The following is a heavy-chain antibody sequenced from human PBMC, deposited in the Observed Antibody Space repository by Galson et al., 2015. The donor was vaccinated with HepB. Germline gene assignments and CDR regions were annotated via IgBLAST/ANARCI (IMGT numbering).Heavy chain of an antibody. CDR3: AKDQREYYDFWSGYYSGGTCDY. V-gene: IGHV3-23*01. D-gene: IGHD3-3*01. J-gene: IGHJ4*02. CDR1: GFSVSRYA. Sequence: LIVSGAVSGFSVSRYAMSGGGHESGQGVVGAAACSGSGGSKCYAAPVKGRFTISRDNSKNTLYLQMNSLRAEDTAVYYCAKDQREYYDFWSGYYSGGTCDYWGQGTLVTVSS. CDR2: CSGSGGSK.